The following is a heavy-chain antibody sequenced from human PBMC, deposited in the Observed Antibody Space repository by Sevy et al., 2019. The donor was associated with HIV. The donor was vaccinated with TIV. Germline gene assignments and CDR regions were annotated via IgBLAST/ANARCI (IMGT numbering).Heavy chain of an antibody. CDR1: GGSISSNRYY. J-gene: IGHJ4*02. Sequence: SETLSLTCSVSGGSISSNRYYWGWIRQPPGKGLEWIGTIYYNGSTYYNPSLQSRVTISEDTSKNQFSLKLSSVAAADTAVYYCARRALSGWYIGGYFDYWGQGTPVTVSS. D-gene: IGHD6-19*01. CDR3: ARRALSGWYIGGYFDY. V-gene: IGHV4-39*01. CDR2: IYYNGST.